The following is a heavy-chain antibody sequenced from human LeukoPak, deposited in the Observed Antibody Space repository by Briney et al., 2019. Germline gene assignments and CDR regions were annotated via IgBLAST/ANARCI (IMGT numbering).Heavy chain of an antibody. V-gene: IGHV4-59*08. Sequence: KSSETLSLTCTVSGGSISSYYWSWIRQPPGKGLEWIGYIYYSGSTNYNPSLKSRDTISVDTSKNQFSLRLSSVTAADTAVYYCTAGWYNYWGQGTLVTVSS. CDR3: TAGWYNY. J-gene: IGHJ4*02. CDR2: IYYSGST. CDR1: GGSISSYY. D-gene: IGHD2-15*01.